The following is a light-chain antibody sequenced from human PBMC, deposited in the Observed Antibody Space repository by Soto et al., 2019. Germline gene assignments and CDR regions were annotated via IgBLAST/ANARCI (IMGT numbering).Light chain of an antibody. Sequence: DIKMKQSPSTLSASVGDRVTITCRASQSISSWLAWYQQKPGKAPKLLIYDASSLESGVPSRFSGSGSGTEFTLTISSLQPDDFATYYCQQYNSYWTFGQGTKVDI. CDR2: DAS. V-gene: IGKV1-5*01. CDR3: QQYNSYWT. CDR1: QSISSW. J-gene: IGKJ1*01.